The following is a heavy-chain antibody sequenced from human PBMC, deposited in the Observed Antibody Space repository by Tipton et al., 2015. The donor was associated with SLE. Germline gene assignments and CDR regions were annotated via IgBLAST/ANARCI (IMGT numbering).Heavy chain of an antibody. V-gene: IGHV4-34*01. CDR3: ASYGSSSDY. D-gene: IGHD3-10*01. CDR2: INHSGST. CDR1: GGSFSGYY. Sequence: TLSLTCAVYGGSFSGYYWSWIRQPPGKGLEWIGEINHSGSTNYNPSLKSRVTISVDTSKNQSSLKLSSVTAADTAVYYCASYGSSSDYWGQGTLVTVSS. J-gene: IGHJ4*02.